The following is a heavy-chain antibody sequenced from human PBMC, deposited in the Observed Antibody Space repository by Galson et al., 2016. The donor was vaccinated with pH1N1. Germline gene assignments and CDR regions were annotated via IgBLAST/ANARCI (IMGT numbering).Heavy chain of an antibody. CDR3: AAGRDGAGFDS. CDR1: EFTFSTYW. CDR2: IKPDGSEI. Sequence: PRLSCAASEFTFSTYWMNWVRQAPGEGLEWVANIKPDGSEIYYVDSVRGRFTISRDNAKKSVFLQMNGLRADDTAVYYCAAGRDGAGFDSWGQGTLVTVSS. V-gene: IGHV3-7*01. J-gene: IGHJ4*02. D-gene: IGHD3-10*01.